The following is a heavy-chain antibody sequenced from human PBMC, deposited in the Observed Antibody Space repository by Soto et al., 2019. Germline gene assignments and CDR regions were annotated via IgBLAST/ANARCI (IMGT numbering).Heavy chain of an antibody. CDR3: VRDGSKTLRDCFDP. CDR1: GGSISKFY. V-gene: IGHV4-4*07. CDR2: VYATGTS. Sequence: PSETLSLTCSVSGGSISKFYWSWIRKTAGKGLEWMGRVYATGTSDYNPSLRSRIAMSVDISKKTFSLRLRSVTAVDTGVYYCVRDGSKTLRDCFDPWGQGILVTVSS. J-gene: IGHJ5*02. D-gene: IGHD4-17*01.